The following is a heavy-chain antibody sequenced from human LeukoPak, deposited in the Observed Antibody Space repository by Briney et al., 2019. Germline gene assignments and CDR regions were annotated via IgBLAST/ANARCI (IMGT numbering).Heavy chain of an antibody. CDR1: GFTFSSYE. D-gene: IGHD3-10*01. CDR3: AKDHYVSGRYDAFDI. CDR2: ITTSGGST. Sequence: PGGSLRLSCAASGFTFSSYEMSWVRQAPGEGLEWVSSITTSGGSTYYADSVKGRFTISRDNAKNTLYLQMNSLRAEDTAVYYCAKDHYVSGRYDAFDIWGQGTMVTVSS. J-gene: IGHJ3*02. V-gene: IGHV3-23*01.